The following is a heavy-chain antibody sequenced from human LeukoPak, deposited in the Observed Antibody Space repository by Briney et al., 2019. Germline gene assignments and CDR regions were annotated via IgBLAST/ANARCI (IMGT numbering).Heavy chain of an antibody. CDR2: IYYSGST. J-gene: IGHJ4*02. V-gene: IGHV4-30-4*01. CDR1: GGSISSGDYY. D-gene: IGHD6-13*01. Sequence: EASETLSLTCTVSGGSISSGDYYWSWIRQPPGKGLEWIGYIYYSGSTYYNPSLRSRVTISVDTSKNQFSLKLSSVTAADTAVYYCAREWAAGNFDYWGQGTLVTVSS. CDR3: AREWAAGNFDY.